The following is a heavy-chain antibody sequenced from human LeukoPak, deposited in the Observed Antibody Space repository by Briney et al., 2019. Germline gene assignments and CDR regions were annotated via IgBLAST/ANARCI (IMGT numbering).Heavy chain of an antibody. Sequence: KSSETLSLTCTVSGGSINSNYWSWVRQPAGKGLEWIGRIYSTGSTNYNPSLKSRVTMSVDTSKNQFSLKLSSLTAADTAVYYCVRDSSRWSGSFDYWGQGTLVTVSS. D-gene: IGHD6-19*01. V-gene: IGHV4-4*07. CDR2: IYSTGST. CDR3: VRDSSRWSGSFDY. J-gene: IGHJ4*02. CDR1: GGSINSNY.